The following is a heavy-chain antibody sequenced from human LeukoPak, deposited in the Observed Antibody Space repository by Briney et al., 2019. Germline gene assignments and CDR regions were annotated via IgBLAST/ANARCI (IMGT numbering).Heavy chain of an antibody. CDR3: ARADVGPFDP. J-gene: IGHJ5*02. D-gene: IGHD3-10*02. Sequence: GGSLRLSCIGSGFTFSHYEMNWVRQAPGKGLEWVSYISSSGGTIYYADSVKGRFTNSRDNDKNSLYLQVNSLRAEDTADYYCARADVGPFDPWGQGTLVTVSS. CDR1: GFTFSHYE. V-gene: IGHV3-48*03. CDR2: ISSSGGTI.